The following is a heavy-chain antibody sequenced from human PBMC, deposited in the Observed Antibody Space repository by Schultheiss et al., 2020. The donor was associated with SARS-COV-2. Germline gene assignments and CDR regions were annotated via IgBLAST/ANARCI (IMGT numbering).Heavy chain of an antibody. CDR1: GFTFDDYA. Sequence: GGSLRLSCAASGFTFDDYAMHWVRQAPGKGLEWVSGISWNSGSIGYADSVKGRFTISRDNAKNSLYLQMNSLRAEDTALYYCAKDMALIAAAGTADYWGQGTLVTVSS. V-gene: IGHV3-9*01. CDR3: AKDMALIAAAGTADY. J-gene: IGHJ4*02. CDR2: ISWNSGSI. D-gene: IGHD6-13*01.